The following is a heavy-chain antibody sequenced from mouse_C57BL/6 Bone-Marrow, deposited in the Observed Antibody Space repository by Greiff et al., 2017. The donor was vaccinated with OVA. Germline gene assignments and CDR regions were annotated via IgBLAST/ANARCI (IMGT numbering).Heavy chain of an antibody. CDR2: INPSSGYT. D-gene: IGHD4-1*01. V-gene: IGHV1-4*01. Sequence: VQLQQSGAELARPGASVKMSCKASGYTFTSYTMHWVKQRPGQGLEWIGYINPSSGYTKYNQKFKDKATLTADKSSSTAYMQLSSLTYEDSAVYYCARGLTGYFDYWGQGTTLTVSS. CDR1: GYTFTSYT. J-gene: IGHJ2*01. CDR3: ARGLTGYFDY.